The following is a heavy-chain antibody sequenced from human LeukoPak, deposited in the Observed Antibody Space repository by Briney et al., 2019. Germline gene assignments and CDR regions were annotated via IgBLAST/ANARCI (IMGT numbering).Heavy chain of an antibody. D-gene: IGHD3-3*01. V-gene: IGHV3-23*01. CDR1: GFTFSSYA. J-gene: IGHJ3*02. CDR3: AKSYYDFWSGKPDAFDI. Sequence: TGGSLRLSCAASGFTFSSYAMSWVRQAPGKGLEWVSAISGSGGSTYYADPVKGRFTISRDNSKNTPYLQMNSLRAEDTAVYYCAKSYYDFWSGKPDAFDIWGQGTMVTVSS. CDR2: ISGSGGST.